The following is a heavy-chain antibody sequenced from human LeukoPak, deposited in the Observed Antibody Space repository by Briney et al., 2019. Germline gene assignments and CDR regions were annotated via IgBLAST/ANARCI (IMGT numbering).Heavy chain of an antibody. D-gene: IGHD3-22*01. CDR1: GFTFSSYA. CDR2: ISGSGGST. J-gene: IGHJ4*02. CDR3: AKDYYHSGGYPDNFDY. Sequence: GGSLRLSCAASGFTFSSYAMSWVRQAPGKGLEWVSAISGSGGSTYYADSVKGRFTISRDNSKNTLYLQMNSLRAEDTAVYYCAKDYYHSGGYPDNFDYWGQGTLVTVSS. V-gene: IGHV3-23*01.